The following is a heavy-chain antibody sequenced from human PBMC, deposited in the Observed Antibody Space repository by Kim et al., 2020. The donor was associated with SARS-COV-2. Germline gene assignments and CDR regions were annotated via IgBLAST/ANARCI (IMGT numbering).Heavy chain of an antibody. Sequence: YTPSLKSRVTISVETSKNQFSLKLSSVTAADTAVYYCASPGGLHNDAFDIWGQGTMVTVSS. D-gene: IGHD2-15*01. CDR3: ASPGGLHNDAFDI. J-gene: IGHJ3*02. V-gene: IGHV4-59*01.